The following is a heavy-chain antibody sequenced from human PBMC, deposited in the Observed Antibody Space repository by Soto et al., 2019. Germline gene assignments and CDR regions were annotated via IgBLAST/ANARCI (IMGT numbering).Heavy chain of an antibody. D-gene: IGHD3-22*01. CDR1: GFSLRSYA. J-gene: IGHJ4*02. CDR2: ISGSGGST. CDR3: AKYPGTYYKDCSGYYDY. V-gene: IGHV3-23*01. Sequence: HGGSLELSCAASGFSLRSYAMSWVRKAPGKGLEWVSAISGSGGSTYYADSVKGRFTISRDNSKNTLYLQMNSLRAEDTAVYYCAKYPGTYYKDCSGYYDYWGQGTLVTVSS.